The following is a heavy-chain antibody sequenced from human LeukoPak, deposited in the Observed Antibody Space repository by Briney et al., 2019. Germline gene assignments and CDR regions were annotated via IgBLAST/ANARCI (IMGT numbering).Heavy chain of an antibody. CDR1: GYTFTDYY. J-gene: IGHJ4*02. V-gene: IGHV1-69-2*01. Sequence: ASVKVSCKVSGYTFTDYYMHWVQQAPGKGLEWMGLVDPEDGGTIYAEKFQGRVTITADTSTDTAYMELSSLRSEDTAVYYCATVEVGGSYRSPAHDYWGQGTLVTVSS. CDR3: ATVEVGGSYRSPAHDY. D-gene: IGHD3-16*02. CDR2: VDPEDGGT.